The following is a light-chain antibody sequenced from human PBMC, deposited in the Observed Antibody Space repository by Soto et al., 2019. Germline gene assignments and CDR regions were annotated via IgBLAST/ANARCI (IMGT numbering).Light chain of an antibody. V-gene: IGKV3-20*01. J-gene: IGKJ2*01. Sequence: EIVLTQSPGTLSLSPGERATLSCRASQSVSSSYLAWYQQKPGQAPRLLIYGASSRATGIPDRFSGSGSGTDFTLTISRLEPEDFEVDYCQQYGSSPRTFGQGTKLEIK. CDR2: GAS. CDR1: QSVSSSY. CDR3: QQYGSSPRT.